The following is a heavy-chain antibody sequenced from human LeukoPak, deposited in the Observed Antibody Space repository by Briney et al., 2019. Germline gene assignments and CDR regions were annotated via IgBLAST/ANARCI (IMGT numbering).Heavy chain of an antibody. CDR2: IHYTGST. V-gene: IGHV4-59*01. D-gene: IGHD3-10*01. CDR3: ARDIYGSGHGWFDV. CDR1: GVSISTYY. J-gene: IGHJ5*02. Sequence: SETLSLTCSVSGVSISTYYWSWIRQPPGKGLEWMGYIHYTGSTNYNPSLKSRVTISVDTSKRQLSLMLRSVTAADTAVYYCARDIYGSGHGWFDVRGQGTLVTVSS.